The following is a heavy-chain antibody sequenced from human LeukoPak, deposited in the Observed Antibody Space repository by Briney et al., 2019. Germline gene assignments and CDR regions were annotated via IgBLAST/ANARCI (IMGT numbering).Heavy chain of an antibody. CDR1: GFTFSNYA. Sequence: GGSLRLSCAASGFTFSNYAMSRVRQAPGKGLEWVSAISGSGVNTYYADSVKGRFTISRDNSKNTLYLQMNSLRAEDTAVYYCAKMLLIYYDTSGGAFDIWGQGTMVTVSS. CDR3: AKMLLIYYDTSGGAFDI. CDR2: ISGSGVNT. V-gene: IGHV3-23*01. D-gene: IGHD3-22*01. J-gene: IGHJ3*02.